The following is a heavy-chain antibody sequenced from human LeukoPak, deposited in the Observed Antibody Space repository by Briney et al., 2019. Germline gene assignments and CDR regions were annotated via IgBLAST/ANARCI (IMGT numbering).Heavy chain of an antibody. D-gene: IGHD3-10*01. CDR2: IYPRDSDT. CDR3: ARHSDVIGAI. Sequence: GESLSISCQASGYTFTHQWIGWVRQMPGSGLEWMGIIYPRDSDTIYSPSFQGHVTISADTSINTPYLEWRSLEATAAAFYSCARHSDVIGAIWGQGTLVTVSS. V-gene: IGHV5-51*01. CDR1: GYTFTHQW. J-gene: IGHJ4*02.